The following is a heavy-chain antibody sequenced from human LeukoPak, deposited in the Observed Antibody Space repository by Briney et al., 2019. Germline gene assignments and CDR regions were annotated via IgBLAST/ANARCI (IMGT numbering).Heavy chain of an antibody. V-gene: IGHV4-39*01. CDR3: ARRAYSAAYWKHFDY. Sequence: SETLSLTCTVSGGSISSSSDYWGWIRQAPGKGLEWLGSIYYHENTYYNSSLKSRVTISVDTSKNQFSLKLSSVTAADTAVYFCARRAYSAAYWKHFDYWGQGTLVTVST. CDR1: GGSISSSSDY. J-gene: IGHJ4*02. CDR2: IYYHENT. D-gene: IGHD1-1*01.